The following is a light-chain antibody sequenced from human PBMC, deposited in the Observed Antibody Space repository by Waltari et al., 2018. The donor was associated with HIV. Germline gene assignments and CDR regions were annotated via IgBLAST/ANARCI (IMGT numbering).Light chain of an antibody. CDR3: QQYDSYSWT. Sequence: DIQMTQSPSTLSASVGDRVTITCRARQSISSWLAWSQQKPGKAPKVLIYKASSLESGVPSRCSGSGSGTEFTLTISSLQSDDFATYYCQQYDSYSWTFGQGTKVEIK. CDR2: KAS. CDR1: QSISSW. V-gene: IGKV1-5*03. J-gene: IGKJ1*01.